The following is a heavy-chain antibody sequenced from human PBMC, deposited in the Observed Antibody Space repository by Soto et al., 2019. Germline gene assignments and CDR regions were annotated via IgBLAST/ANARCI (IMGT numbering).Heavy chain of an antibody. D-gene: IGHD3-3*01. Sequence: SETLSLTCAVYGGSFSGYYWSWIRQPPGKGLEWIGEINHSGSTTYNPSLKSRVTISVYTSKNQFSLELSSVTAADTAVYYCARGPEWLTYYYYGMDVWGQGTTVTVSS. J-gene: IGHJ6*02. CDR3: ARGPEWLTYYYYGMDV. CDR2: INHSGST. V-gene: IGHV4-34*01. CDR1: GGSFSGYY.